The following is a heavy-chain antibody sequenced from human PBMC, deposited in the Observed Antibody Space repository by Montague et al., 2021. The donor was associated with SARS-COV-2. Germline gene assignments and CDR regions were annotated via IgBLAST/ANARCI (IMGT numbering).Heavy chain of an antibody. Sequence: SLRLSSAASGFIFSDYYMTWIRQAPGKGLEWVSHISGSGSKTYYADSVKGRFTISRDTANNSVYLQMNFLGAEDTAVYYCARDQGGYGTFDIWGQGTMVTVSS. CDR3: ARDQGGYGTFDI. CDR1: GFIFSDYY. D-gene: IGHD5-12*01. CDR2: ISGSGSKT. V-gene: IGHV3-11*01. J-gene: IGHJ3*02.